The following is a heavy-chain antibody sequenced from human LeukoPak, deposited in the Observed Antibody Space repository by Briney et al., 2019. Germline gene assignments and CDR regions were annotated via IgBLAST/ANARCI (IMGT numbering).Heavy chain of an antibody. CDR2: VYYSGST. CDR1: GASISSYC. J-gene: IGHJ5*02. D-gene: IGHD3-22*01. CDR3: ARGPYYYDSSGYRNWFDP. V-gene: IGHV4-59*01. Sequence: SETLSLTCTVSGASISSYCWSWIRQPPGKGLEWIGYVYYSGSTNYNPSLKSRVTISVDTSKNQFSLKLSSVTAADTAVYYCARGPYYYDSSGYRNWFDPWGQGTLVTVSS.